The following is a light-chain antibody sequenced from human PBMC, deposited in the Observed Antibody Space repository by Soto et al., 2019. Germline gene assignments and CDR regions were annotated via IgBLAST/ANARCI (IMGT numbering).Light chain of an antibody. CDR1: RSNIGNRH. CDR3: AAWDDSLSSVF. V-gene: IGLV1-47*01. Sequence: QSVLTQPPSASGTPGQMVTISCSGSRSNIGNRHVFWYQQLPGTAPKLLIYRNDQRPSGVPDRFSVSKSGTSASLAISGLRSEDEADYYCAAWDDSLSSVFFGGGTKLTVL. J-gene: IGLJ2*01. CDR2: RND.